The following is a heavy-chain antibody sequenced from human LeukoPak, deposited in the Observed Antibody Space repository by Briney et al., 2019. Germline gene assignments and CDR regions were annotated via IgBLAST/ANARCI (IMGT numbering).Heavy chain of an antibody. CDR3: AHRLSVATGDYMDV. CDR1: GFSLSSSGVG. J-gene: IGHJ6*03. CDR2: IYWNDDK. D-gene: IGHD1-14*01. Sequence: SGPTLVNPTQTLTLTCTFSGFSLSSSGVGVGWIRQPPGKALEWLALIYWNDDKLYSPSLQSRLIITKDTSKNQVVLTMTNMDPVDTATYYCAHRLSVATGDYMDVWGKGTTVTVSS. V-gene: IGHV2-5*01.